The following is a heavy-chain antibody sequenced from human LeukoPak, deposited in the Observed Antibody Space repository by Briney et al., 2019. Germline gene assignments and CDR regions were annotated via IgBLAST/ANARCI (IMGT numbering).Heavy chain of an antibody. Sequence: GRSLRLSCAASGFTFSSYGMHWVRQAPGKRLEWVAVISYDGSNKYYADSVKGRFTISRDNSKNTLYLQMNSLRAEDTAVYYCAKDRGYFDWLFSFDYWGQGTLVTVSS. J-gene: IGHJ4*02. CDR2: ISYDGSNK. CDR3: AKDRGYFDWLFSFDY. V-gene: IGHV3-30*18. D-gene: IGHD3-9*01. CDR1: GFTFSSYG.